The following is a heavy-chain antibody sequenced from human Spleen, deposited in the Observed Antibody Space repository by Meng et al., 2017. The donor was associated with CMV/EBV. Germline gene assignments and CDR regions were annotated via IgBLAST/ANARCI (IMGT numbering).Heavy chain of an antibody. CDR1: GFTFSRYG. V-gene: IGHV3-30*02. Sequence: LSLTCAASGFTFSRYGMYWVRQAPGKGLEWVTLIRFDGSNKYYVDSVKGRFTISRDNSKNTLYLQMNSLRAEDTAVYYCAREGPAATDAFDIWGQGSMVTVSS. J-gene: IGHJ3*02. D-gene: IGHD2-2*01. CDR3: AREGPAATDAFDI. CDR2: IRFDGSNK.